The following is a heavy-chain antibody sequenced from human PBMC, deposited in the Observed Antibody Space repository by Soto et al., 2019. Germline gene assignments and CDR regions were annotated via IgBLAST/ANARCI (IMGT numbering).Heavy chain of an antibody. CDR3: ASSRYCSSTSCLTNYYYYGMDV. J-gene: IGHJ6*02. CDR1: GGTFSSYA. V-gene: IGHV1-69*06. D-gene: IGHD2-2*01. CDR2: IIPIFGTA. Sequence: SVKVSCKASGGTFSSYAISWVRQAPGQGLEWMGGIIPIFGTANYAQKFQGRVTITADKSTSTAYMELSSLRSEDTAVYYCASSRYCSSTSCLTNYYYYGMDVWGQGTTVTVSS.